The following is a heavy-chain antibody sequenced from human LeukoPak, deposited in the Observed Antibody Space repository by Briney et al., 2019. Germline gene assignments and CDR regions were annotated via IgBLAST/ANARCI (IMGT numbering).Heavy chain of an antibody. CDR2: ISYDGSNK. CDR1: GFSISNYG. Sequence: GGSLRLSCAASGFSISNYGMHWVRQAPGKGLEWVAVISYDGSNKYYADSVKGRFTISRDNSKNTLYLQMNSLRAEDTAVYYCASMTVLDYWGQGTLVTVSS. D-gene: IGHD2-21*02. V-gene: IGHV3-30*19. J-gene: IGHJ4*02. CDR3: ASMTVLDY.